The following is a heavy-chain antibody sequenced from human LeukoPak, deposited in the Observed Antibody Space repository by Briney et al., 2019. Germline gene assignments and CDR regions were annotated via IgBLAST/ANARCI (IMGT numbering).Heavy chain of an antibody. J-gene: IGHJ4*02. CDR1: GFTVSTNY. Sequence: GGSLRLSCAASGFTVSTNYMSWVRQAPGKGLEWVSVIYSGDTTFYADSVRGKFTISRDNSKNTLYLQMNSLRAEDTAVYYCASILRSSSGYYFDYWGQGTLVTAS. CDR2: IYSGDTT. CDR3: ASILRSSSGYYFDY. V-gene: IGHV3-66*01. D-gene: IGHD3-10*01.